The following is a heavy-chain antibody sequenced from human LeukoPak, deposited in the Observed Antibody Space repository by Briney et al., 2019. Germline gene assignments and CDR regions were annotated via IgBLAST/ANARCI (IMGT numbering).Heavy chain of an antibody. V-gene: IGHV1-69*06. Sequence: SVKVSCKASGGTFTSYAISWVRQAPGQGLEWMGGFIPIFGTANYAQKFRGRVTITADKSTSTAYRELSSLRSEDTAVYYCARADILTGYRFDYWGQGTLVTVSS. CDR3: ARADILTGYRFDY. CDR2: FIPIFGTA. CDR1: GGTFTSYA. J-gene: IGHJ4*02. D-gene: IGHD3-9*01.